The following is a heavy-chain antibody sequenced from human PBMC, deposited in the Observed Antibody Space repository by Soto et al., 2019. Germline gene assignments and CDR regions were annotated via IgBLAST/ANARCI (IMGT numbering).Heavy chain of an antibody. V-gene: IGHV1-8*01. CDR3: AREYFRSGHPDY. J-gene: IGHJ4*02. CDR1: GYTFTSYD. Sequence: ASVMVSCKASGYTFTSYDINWARQATGQGLEWMGWMNPNSGNTGYAQKFQGRVTMTRNTSISTAYMELSSLRSEDTAVYYCAREYFRSGHPDYWGQGTLVTVSS. D-gene: IGHD3-10*01. CDR2: MNPNSGNT.